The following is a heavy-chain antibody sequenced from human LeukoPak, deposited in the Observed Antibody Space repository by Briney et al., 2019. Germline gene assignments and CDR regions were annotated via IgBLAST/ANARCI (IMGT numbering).Heavy chain of an antibody. D-gene: IGHD2-15*01. CDR1: GYSISSGYY. Sequence: SETLSLTCTVSGYSISSGYYWGWIRQPPGKGLEWIGNIYHNGSTYYNPPLKSRVTISVDTSKNQFSLKLSSVTAADTAVYYCARGNRSGASCHADYWGQGTLVTVYS. J-gene: IGHJ4*02. V-gene: IGHV4-38-2*02. CDR2: IYHNGST. CDR3: ARGNRSGASCHADY.